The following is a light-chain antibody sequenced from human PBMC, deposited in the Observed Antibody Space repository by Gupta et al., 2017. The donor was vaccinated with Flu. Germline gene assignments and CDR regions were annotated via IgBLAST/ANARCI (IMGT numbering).Light chain of an antibody. CDR3: ASWDDGLAAV. V-gene: IGLV1-47*01. CDR1: SSNIAINY. J-gene: IGLJ2*01. CDR2: WNN. Sequence: QSVLPQPPSPSGTPGQTVTISCSGRSSNIAINYVYGYHQVPGTAPKLLIYWNNQRPAGVPDRFSGSKSGTSAFLAISGLRSEDEGDYYCASWDDGLAAVFGGGTKLTVL.